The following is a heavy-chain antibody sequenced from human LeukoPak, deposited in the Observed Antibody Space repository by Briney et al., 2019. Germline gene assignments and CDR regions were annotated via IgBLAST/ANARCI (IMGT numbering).Heavy chain of an antibody. CDR1: GYTFTSYY. J-gene: IGHJ4*02. Sequence: ASAKVSCKASGYTFTSYYMLWVRQAPGQGLEWMGVINPSGSITSYAQNFQGRVTMTRDTSTSTVYMELSSLRSEDTAVYYCARDRAVAGFRFDYWGQGTLSPSPQ. CDR3: ARDRAVAGFRFDY. V-gene: IGHV1-46*01. CDR2: INPSGSIT. D-gene: IGHD6-19*01.